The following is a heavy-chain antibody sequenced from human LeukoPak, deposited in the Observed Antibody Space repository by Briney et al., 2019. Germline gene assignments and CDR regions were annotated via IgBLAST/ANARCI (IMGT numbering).Heavy chain of an antibody. V-gene: IGHV3-30-3*01. CDR2: ITYDGSNK. CDR1: GFTFSSYA. CDR3: ARDPPGRPLIVRGVFDY. D-gene: IGHD3-10*01. J-gene: IGHJ4*02. Sequence: PGGSLRLSCAASGFTFSSYAMHWVRQAPGKGLEWVAVITYDGSNKYYADSVKGRFTISRDNSKNTLYLQMNSLRAEDTAVYYCARDPPGRPLIVRGVFDYWGQGTLVTVSS.